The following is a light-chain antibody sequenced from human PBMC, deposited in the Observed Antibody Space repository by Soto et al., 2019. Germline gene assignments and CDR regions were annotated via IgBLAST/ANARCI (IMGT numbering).Light chain of an antibody. CDR2: GAS. CDR1: QSVGTN. CDR3: HQYNSWRPRT. V-gene: IGKV3-15*01. Sequence: IVMTQSPATLSVSPGEGATLSCRASQSVGTNLAWYQQKPGQSPRLLIFGASTRAIGIPARFSGGGSGTEFTLTISSLQSEDFAIYYCHQYNSWRPRTFVQGTKLDIK. J-gene: IGKJ2*02.